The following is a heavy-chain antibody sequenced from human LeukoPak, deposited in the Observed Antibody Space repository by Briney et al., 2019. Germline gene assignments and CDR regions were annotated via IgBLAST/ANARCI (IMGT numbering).Heavy chain of an antibody. J-gene: IGHJ4*02. CDR3: ASDYGGKRYYFDY. CDR1: GYSFARYG. CDR2: ISANNGNT. V-gene: IGHV1-18*01. Sequence: GASVKVSCKASGYSFARYGISGVRQAPGQGLEWTGWISANNGNTNSAQKFQGRVTMTRDTSTSTVYMELSSLRSEDTAVYYCASDYGGKRYYFDYWGQGTLVTVSS. D-gene: IGHD4-23*01.